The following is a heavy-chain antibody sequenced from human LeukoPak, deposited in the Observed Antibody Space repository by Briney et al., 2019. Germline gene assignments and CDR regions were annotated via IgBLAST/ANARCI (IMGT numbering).Heavy chain of an antibody. CDR1: GGSISSGDYY. CDR3: ARQSYYYDSSGSLPFNWFDP. V-gene: IGHV4-30-4*01. CDR2: IYYSGST. Sequence: PSETLSLTCTVSGGSISSGDYYWSWIRQPPGKGLEWIGYIYYSGSTYYNPSLKSRVTISVDTSKNQFSLKLSSVTAADTAVYYCARQSYYYDSSGSLPFNWFDPWGQGTLVTVSS. J-gene: IGHJ5*02. D-gene: IGHD3-22*01.